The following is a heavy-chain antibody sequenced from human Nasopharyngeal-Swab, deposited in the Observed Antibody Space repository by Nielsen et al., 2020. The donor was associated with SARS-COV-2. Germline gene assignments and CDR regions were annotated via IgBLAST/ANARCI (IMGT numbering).Heavy chain of an antibody. CDR2: ISWNSGSI. J-gene: IGHJ4*02. CDR1: GFTFDDYA. Sequence: SLKISRAASGFTFDDYAMHWVRQAPGKGLEWVSGISWNSGSIGYADSVKGRFTISRDNAKNSLYLQMNSLRAEDTALYYCAKDLRDGFLDYWGQGTLVTVSS. CDR3: AKDLRDGFLDY. D-gene: IGHD5-24*01. V-gene: IGHV3-9*01.